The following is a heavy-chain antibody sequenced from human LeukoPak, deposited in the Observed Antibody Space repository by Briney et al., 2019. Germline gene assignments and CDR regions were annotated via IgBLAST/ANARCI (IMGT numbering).Heavy chain of an antibody. Sequence: ASVKVSCKASGYTSTDYYMHWVRQAPGQGLEWLGWINPNSGGTNYAQKFQGRVTMTSDTSISTAYVELSRVRSDDTAVYYCARALVITPLPWFDYWGQGTLVTVSS. D-gene: IGHD2/OR15-2a*01. CDR3: ARALVITPLPWFDY. CDR1: GYTSTDYY. J-gene: IGHJ4*02. CDR2: INPNSGGT. V-gene: IGHV1-2*02.